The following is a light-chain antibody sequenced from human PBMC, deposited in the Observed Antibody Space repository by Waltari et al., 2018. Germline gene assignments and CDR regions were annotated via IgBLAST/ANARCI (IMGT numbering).Light chain of an antibody. V-gene: IGKV4-1*01. Sequence: DIVMTQSPDSVAVSLGERATIHCRSSQNILSSSDNKNYLVWYQQKPGQPPKLLISWASTRESGVPDRVSGSGSGTDFTLTISSLQAEDVAVYYCQQCYHRPSFGGGTRVEIK. CDR2: WAS. J-gene: IGKJ4*01. CDR1: QNILSSSDNKNY. CDR3: QQCYHRPS.